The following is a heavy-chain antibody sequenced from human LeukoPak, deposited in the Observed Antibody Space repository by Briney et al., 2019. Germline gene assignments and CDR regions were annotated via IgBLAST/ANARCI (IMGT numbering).Heavy chain of an antibody. CDR1: GFTFSDYY. CDR2: ISSSGSTI. Sequence: GGSLRLSCAASGFTFSDYYMSWIRQAPGKGLEWVSYISSSGSTIYYADSVKGRFTISRDDAKNSLYLQMNSLRAEDTAVYYCARITDTAMVAYWGQGTLVTVSS. D-gene: IGHD5-18*01. V-gene: IGHV3-11*01. J-gene: IGHJ4*02. CDR3: ARITDTAMVAY.